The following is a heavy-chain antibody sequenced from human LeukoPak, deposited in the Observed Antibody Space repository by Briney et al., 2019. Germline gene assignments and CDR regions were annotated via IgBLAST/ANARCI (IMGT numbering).Heavy chain of an antibody. CDR3: ARVTAVAGSSAY. V-gene: IGHV4-34*01. D-gene: IGHD6-19*01. Sequence: SETLSLTCAVYGGSFSGYYWSWIRQPPGKGLEWIGEINHSGSTNYNPSLKSRVTISVDTSKNQFPLKLSSVTAADTAVYYCARVTAVAGSSAYWGQGTLVTVSS. CDR2: INHSGST. J-gene: IGHJ4*02. CDR1: GGSFSGYY.